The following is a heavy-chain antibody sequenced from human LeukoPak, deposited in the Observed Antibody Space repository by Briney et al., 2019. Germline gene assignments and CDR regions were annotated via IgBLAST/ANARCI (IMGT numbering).Heavy chain of an antibody. D-gene: IGHD6-19*01. Sequence: ASVKVSCKASGYTFSNYYIHWVRQAPGQGLEWMGWINPNSGGTNYAQKFQGRVTMTRDTSISTAYMELSRLRSDDTAVFYCARGVAGPYFYNYMDVWGKGTTVTVSS. CDR1: GYTFSNYY. CDR3: ARGVAGPYFYNYMDV. V-gene: IGHV1-2*02. CDR2: INPNSGGT. J-gene: IGHJ6*03.